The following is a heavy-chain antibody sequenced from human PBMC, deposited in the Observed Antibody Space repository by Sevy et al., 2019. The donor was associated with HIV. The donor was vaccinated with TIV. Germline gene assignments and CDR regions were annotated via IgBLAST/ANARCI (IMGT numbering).Heavy chain of an antibody. CDR2: IKQDGSEK. CDR1: GFTFSSYW. V-gene: IGHV3-7*01. Sequence: GGSLRLSCAASGFTFSSYWMSWVRQAPGKGLEWVANIKQDGSEKYYVDSVKGRFTISRDNAKNSLYLQMNSLRAEDTAVYYCTSSLEELSLFYYYYMDVWGKGTTVTVSS. D-gene: IGHD3-16*02. CDR3: TSSLEELSLFYYYYMDV. J-gene: IGHJ6*03.